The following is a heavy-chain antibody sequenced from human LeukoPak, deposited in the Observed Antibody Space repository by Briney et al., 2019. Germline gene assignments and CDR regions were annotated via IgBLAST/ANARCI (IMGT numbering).Heavy chain of an antibody. CDR1: GFTFRNYA. CDR2: ISGSGGST. D-gene: IGHD3-16*01. V-gene: IGHV3-23*01. CDR3: AQDHTTNNLGDDY. Sequence: PGGSLRLSCTASGFTFRNYAKSWVRQAPGKGLEWVSSISGSGGSTYFADSVKGRFTFSRDNSQNTLFLQMNSLRAEDTAVYYCAQDHTTNNLGDDYWGQGTLVTVSS. J-gene: IGHJ4*02.